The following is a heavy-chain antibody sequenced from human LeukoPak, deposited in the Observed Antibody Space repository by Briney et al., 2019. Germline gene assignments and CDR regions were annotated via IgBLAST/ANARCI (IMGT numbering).Heavy chain of an antibody. CDR2: IYTSGST. CDR3: ARDRCSGGSCYFVY. Sequence: SETLSLTCTVSGGSISSYYWSWIRQPAGKGLKWIGRIYTSGSTNYNPSLKSRVTMSVDTSKNQFSLKLSSVTAADTAVYYCARDRCSGGSCYFVYWGQGTLVTVSS. J-gene: IGHJ4*02. CDR1: GGSISSYY. V-gene: IGHV4-4*07. D-gene: IGHD2-15*01.